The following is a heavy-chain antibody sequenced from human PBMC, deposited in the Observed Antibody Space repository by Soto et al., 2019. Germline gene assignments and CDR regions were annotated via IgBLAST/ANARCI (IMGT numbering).Heavy chain of an antibody. Sequence: PGGSLRLSCAASGFTFDDYAMHWVRQAPGKGLEWVSGISWNSASMDYADSVKDRFSISRDNAENSLYLQMNILKIEDTAFYYCARSFNDSYYDLDFWGQGTLVTVSS. V-gene: IGHV3-9*01. J-gene: IGHJ4*02. CDR1: GFTFDDYA. CDR3: ARSFNDSYYDLDF. CDR2: ISWNSASM. D-gene: IGHD1-26*01.